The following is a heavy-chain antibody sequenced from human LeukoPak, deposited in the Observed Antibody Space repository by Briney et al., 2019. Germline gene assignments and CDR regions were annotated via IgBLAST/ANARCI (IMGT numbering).Heavy chain of an antibody. CDR3: AKALVQEYSGSYSPLFDY. J-gene: IGHJ4*02. V-gene: IGHV3-30*02. CDR1: GFTFSSYG. D-gene: IGHD1-26*01. CDR2: IRYDGSNK. Sequence: GGSLRLSCAASGFTFSSYGMHWVRQAPGKGLEWVAFIRYDGSNKYYADSVKGRFTISRDNSKNTLYLQMNSLRAEDTAVYYCAKALVQEYSGSYSPLFDYWGQGTLVTVSS.